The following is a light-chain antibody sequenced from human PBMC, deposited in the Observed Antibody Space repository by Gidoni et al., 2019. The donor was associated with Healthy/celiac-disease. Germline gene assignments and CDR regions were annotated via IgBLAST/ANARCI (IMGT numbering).Light chain of an antibody. J-gene: IGKJ5*01. V-gene: IGKV1-33*01. CDR1: QDISNY. Sequence: DIQMTQSPSSLSASVGDRVTITCQASQDISNYLNWYQQKPGKAPKLLIYDASNLETGVQSRFSGSGSGTDLTFTIISLQPEDIATYYCQQYDNLPITFGQGTRLEIK. CDR3: QQYDNLPIT. CDR2: DAS.